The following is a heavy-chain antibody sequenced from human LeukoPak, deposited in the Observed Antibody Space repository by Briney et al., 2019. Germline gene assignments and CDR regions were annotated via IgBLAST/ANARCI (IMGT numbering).Heavy chain of an antibody. D-gene: IGHD3-16*02. J-gene: IGHJ4*02. V-gene: IGHV3-48*03. CDR1: GFTFISYE. CDR2: ISSSSTTI. CDR3: AKGGIMITFGGVIASYYFDY. Sequence: GGSLRLSCAASGFTFISYEMNWVRQAPGKGLEWVSYISSSSTTIYYADSVKGRFTISRDNSKNTLYLQMNSLRAEDTAVYYCAKGGIMITFGGVIASYYFDYWGQGTLVTVSS.